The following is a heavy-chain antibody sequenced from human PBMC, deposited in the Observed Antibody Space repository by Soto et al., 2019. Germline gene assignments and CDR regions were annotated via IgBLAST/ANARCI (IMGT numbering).Heavy chain of an antibody. CDR2: IIPIFGTA. Sequence: SVKVSCKASGGTFSSYAISWVRQAPGQGLEWMGGIIPIFGTANYAQKFQGRVTITADESTSTAYMELSSLRSEDTAVYYCARLISIAEGLDYWGQGTLVTVSS. V-gene: IGHV1-69*13. CDR1: GGTFSSYA. CDR3: ARLISIAEGLDY. J-gene: IGHJ4*02. D-gene: IGHD6-6*01.